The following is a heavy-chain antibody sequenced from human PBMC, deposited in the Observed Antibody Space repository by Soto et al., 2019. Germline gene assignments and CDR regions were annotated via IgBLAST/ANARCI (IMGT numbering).Heavy chain of an antibody. V-gene: IGHV2-5*02. D-gene: IGHD3-3*01. CDR2: IYWDDDK. CDR3: AHRVLRTVFGLVTTTAIYFDF. J-gene: IGHJ4*02. Sequence: QITLNESGPTPVKPRQTLTLTCTFSGFSLTTSGVGVGWIRQSPGKAPEWLALIYWDDDKRYSPSLKSRLTITKDTSKDQVGLTIAGLDPADTATYYCAHRVLRTVFGLVTTTAIYFDFWGQGTPVAVSS. CDR1: GFSLTTSGVG.